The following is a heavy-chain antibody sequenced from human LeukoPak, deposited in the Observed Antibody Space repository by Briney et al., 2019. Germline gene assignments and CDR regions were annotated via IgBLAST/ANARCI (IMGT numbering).Heavy chain of an antibody. V-gene: IGHV4-59*12. CDR2: IYYSGST. J-gene: IGHJ5*02. CDR1: DYSISRGYY. D-gene: IGHD4-17*01. Sequence: PSETLSLTCTVSDYSISRGYYWSWIRPPPGKGLEGIGYIYYSGSTNYNPSLNSRFTISVDTSNNQFALNLMPVTAADTAVYYCTRDTGTTGEVKFAPWGQGTLVTVSS. CDR3: TRDTGTTGEVKFAP.